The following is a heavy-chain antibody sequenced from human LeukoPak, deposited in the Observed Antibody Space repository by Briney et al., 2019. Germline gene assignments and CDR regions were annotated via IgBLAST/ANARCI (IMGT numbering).Heavy chain of an antibody. D-gene: IGHD3-16*01. V-gene: IGHV3-23*01. CDR1: GFTFSNFA. CDR2: ISDSGGGT. Sequence: PGGSLRLSGAASGFTFSNFAMSWVRQAPGKGLQWVSAISDSGGGTFYADSVKGRFTISRDNSKNTLYLQMNSLRAEDTAVYYCAKVGVGWVAFDYWGQGTLVTVSS. CDR3: AKVGVGWVAFDY. J-gene: IGHJ4*02.